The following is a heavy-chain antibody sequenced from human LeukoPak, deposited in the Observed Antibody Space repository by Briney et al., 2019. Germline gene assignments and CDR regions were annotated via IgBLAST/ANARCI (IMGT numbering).Heavy chain of an antibody. J-gene: IGHJ4*02. CDR1: GFTFTNYA. CDR2: ISVSGEST. V-gene: IGHV3-23*01. Sequence: GGSLRLSCAASGFTFTNYALSWVRQAPGRGLEWVSAISVSGESTYYADSVKGRFTISRDNAKNSLYLQMNSLRAEDTALYYCAESYSSGWYYFDYWGQGTLVTVSS. CDR3: AESYSSGWYYFDY. D-gene: IGHD6-19*01.